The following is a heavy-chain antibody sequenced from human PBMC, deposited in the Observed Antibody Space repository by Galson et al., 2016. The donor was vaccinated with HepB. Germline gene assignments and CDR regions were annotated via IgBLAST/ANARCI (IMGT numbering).Heavy chain of an antibody. Sequence: SVKVSCKASGYTFSNFGISWVRQAPGQGLEWMGWISSNNGDANYARNFQGRVTMTTDTSTATAYLEVTSLKSDGTAVYFCARGRIAVAGSEAYWGQGTLVTVSP. CDR3: ARGRIAVAGSEAY. D-gene: IGHD6-19*01. CDR2: ISSNNGDA. V-gene: IGHV1-18*01. J-gene: IGHJ4*02. CDR1: GYTFSNFG.